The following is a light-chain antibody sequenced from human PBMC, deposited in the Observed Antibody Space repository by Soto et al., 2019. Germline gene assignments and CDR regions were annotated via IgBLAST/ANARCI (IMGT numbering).Light chain of an antibody. J-gene: IGKJ1*01. CDR2: KAT. V-gene: IGKV1-5*03. CDR1: QDISAW. Sequence: DIQMTQSPSTLSASVGDIVTITCRASQDISAWLAWYQQKPGKPPKLVIYKATALETGVPSRFSGSGSGTEFTLTISSLQPDDFTTYYCQQYSAFPWTFGQGPRWKS. CDR3: QQYSAFPWT.